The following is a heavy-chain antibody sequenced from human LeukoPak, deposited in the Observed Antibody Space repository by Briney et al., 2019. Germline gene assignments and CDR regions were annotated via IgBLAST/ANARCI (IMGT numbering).Heavy chain of an antibody. CDR1: GFTFSSYS. J-gene: IGHJ4*02. Sequence: GGSLRLSCAASGFTFSSYSMNWVRQAPGKGLEWVSAISGSGGSTYYADSVKGRFTISRDNSKNTLYLQMNSLRAEDTAVYYCAKDTGGKPQYFDYWGQGTLVTVSS. CDR2: ISGSGGST. CDR3: AKDTGGKPQYFDY. V-gene: IGHV3-23*01. D-gene: IGHD1-14*01.